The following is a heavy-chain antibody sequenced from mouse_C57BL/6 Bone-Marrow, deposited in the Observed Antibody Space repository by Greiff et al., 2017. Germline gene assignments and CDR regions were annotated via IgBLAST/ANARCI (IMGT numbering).Heavy chain of an antibody. D-gene: IGHD2-4*01. V-gene: IGHV1-69*01. CDR1: GYTFTSYW. CDR3: ARSEGLRFAY. CDR2: IDPSDSYT. J-gene: IGHJ3*01. Sequence: QVQLQQPGAELVMPGASVKLSCKASGYTFTSYWMHWVKQRPGQGLEWIGEIDPSDSYTNYNQKFKGKSTLTVDKSSSTAYMQLSSLTSEGSAVYYCARSEGLRFAYWGQGTLVTVSA.